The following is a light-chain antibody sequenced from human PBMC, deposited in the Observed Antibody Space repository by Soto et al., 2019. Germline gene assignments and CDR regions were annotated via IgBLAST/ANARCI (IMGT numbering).Light chain of an antibody. Sequence: QSALTQPSSVSGTPGQGVTISCSGSISNIGNNYVYWFQQLPGTAPKVLSNRNDQRPSGVPDRFSGSKSATSASLAISGLRSEDEADYYCAAWDDTVRSYVFGTGTKLTVL. J-gene: IGLJ1*01. CDR1: ISNIGNNY. CDR3: AAWDDTVRSYV. V-gene: IGLV1-47*01. CDR2: RND.